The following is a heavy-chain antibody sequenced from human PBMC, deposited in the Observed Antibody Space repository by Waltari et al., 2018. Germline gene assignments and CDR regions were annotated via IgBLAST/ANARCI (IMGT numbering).Heavy chain of an antibody. Sequence: QVQLQESGPGLVKASETLSLTCTVSGGSFSTYHWSWIRQPAGKGLEWIGRISTSGNTIYNPSLKSRVAMSVDTSKNQFSLMLTSTTAADTAMYYCAGYRRPDRAMIEVWGQGTLVTVSS. V-gene: IGHV4-4*07. CDR3: AGYRRPDRAMIEV. CDR1: GGSFSTYH. CDR2: ISTSGNT. D-gene: IGHD3-16*01. J-gene: IGHJ1*01.